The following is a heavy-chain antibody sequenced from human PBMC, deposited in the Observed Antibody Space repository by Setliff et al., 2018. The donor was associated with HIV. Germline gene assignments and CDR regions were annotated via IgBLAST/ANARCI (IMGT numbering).Heavy chain of an antibody. Sequence: SETLSLTYIVSGVSISSGSYYWSWIRQPAGKGLEWIGRIYTSGSTNYNPSLKSRVTISLDTSKNQVALKLSSVTAADTAVYYCASAVLGYYDFWSGYSSGYMDVWGKGTTVTVSS. CDR2: IYTSGST. J-gene: IGHJ6*03. D-gene: IGHD3-3*01. V-gene: IGHV4-61*02. CDR3: ASAVLGYYDFWSGYSSGYMDV. CDR1: GVSISSGSYY.